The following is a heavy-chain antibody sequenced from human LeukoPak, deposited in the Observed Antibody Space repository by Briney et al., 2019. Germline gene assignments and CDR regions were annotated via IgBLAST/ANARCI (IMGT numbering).Heavy chain of an antibody. V-gene: IGHV3-23*01. J-gene: IGHJ4*02. D-gene: IGHD3-22*01. CDR2: ISGSGGST. Sequence: HAGGSLRLSCAASRFTFSSYAMSWVRQAPGKGLEWVSAISGSGGSTYYADSVKGRFTISRDNSKNTLYLQMNSLRAEDTAVYYCAKEGYDSSGYYTEGFDYWGQGTLVTVSS. CDR1: RFTFSSYA. CDR3: AKEGYDSSGYYTEGFDY.